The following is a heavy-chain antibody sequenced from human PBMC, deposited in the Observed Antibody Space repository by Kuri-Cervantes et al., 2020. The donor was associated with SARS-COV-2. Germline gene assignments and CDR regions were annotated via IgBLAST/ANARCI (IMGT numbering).Heavy chain of an antibody. J-gene: IGHJ2*01. Sequence: GEFLKISCAASGFTFSNSDTNWVRQAPGKGLEWVSGVSWNGSRTHYADSVKGRFFISRDISKNTLYLQMNSLRAEDTAVYYCAKDMVPGSWGRGTLVTVSS. V-gene: IGHV3-19*01. CDR1: GFTFSNSD. CDR2: VSWNGSRT. D-gene: IGHD3-10*01. CDR3: AKDMVPGS.